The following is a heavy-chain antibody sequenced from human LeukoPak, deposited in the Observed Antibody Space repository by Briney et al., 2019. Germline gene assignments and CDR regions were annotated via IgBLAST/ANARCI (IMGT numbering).Heavy chain of an antibody. CDR3: AISYGDYAAAFDI. Sequence: SQTLSLTCTVSGGSISSGDYYWSWIRQPPGKGLEWIGYIYYSGSTYYNPSLKSRVTISVDTSKNQFSLKLSSVTAADTAVYYCAISYGDYAAAFDIWGQGTMVTVSS. J-gene: IGHJ3*02. CDR2: IYYSGST. D-gene: IGHD4-17*01. V-gene: IGHV4-30-4*01. CDR1: GGSISSGDYY.